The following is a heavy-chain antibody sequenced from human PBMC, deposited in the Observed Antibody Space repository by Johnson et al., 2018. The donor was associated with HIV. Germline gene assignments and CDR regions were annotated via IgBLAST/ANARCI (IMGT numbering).Heavy chain of an antibody. Sequence: QVLLVESGGGVVQPGRSLRLSCAASGFTFSNYGMHWVRQAPGKGLEWVAFLRYDGDITYYIDSVKGRFTISRDNSKNTLYLQMNSLRTEDTAMYYCASPSRGSGSYFGGAFDIWGQGTMVSVSS. V-gene: IGHV3-30*02. J-gene: IGHJ3*02. CDR3: ASPSRGSGSYFGGAFDI. CDR2: LRYDGDIT. D-gene: IGHD1-26*01. CDR1: GFTFSNYG.